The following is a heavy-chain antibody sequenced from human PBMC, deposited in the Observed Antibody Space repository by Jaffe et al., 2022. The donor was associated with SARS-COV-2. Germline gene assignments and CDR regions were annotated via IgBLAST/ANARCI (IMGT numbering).Heavy chain of an antibody. Sequence: EVQLVESGGGLVQPGGSLRLSCAASGFSFSTSYMNWVRQAPGKGLEWVADIKYDGNEEYYVDSVKGRFTISRDNAKNSLYLEMNSLRAEDTAVYYCARDPDHGAVDYWGQGTLVTVSS. V-gene: IGHV3-7*01. CDR3: ARDPDHGAVDY. CDR2: IKYDGNEE. J-gene: IGHJ4*02. CDR1: GFSFSTSY.